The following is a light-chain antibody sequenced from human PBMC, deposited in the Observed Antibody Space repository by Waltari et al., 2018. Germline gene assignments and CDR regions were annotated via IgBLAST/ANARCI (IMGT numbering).Light chain of an antibody. CDR3: ASWDDSLNGHWV. CDR2: RND. J-gene: IGLJ3*02. V-gene: IGLV1-44*01. CDR1: SSNLGNNV. Sequence: QSVLTQPPSASGTPGQRVTISCSGTSSNLGNNVVNWYQQVPGTAPKLLIYRNDLGPSVFLERFSASKSGTSASLAISGIQSEDEAEYYWASWDDSLNGHWVFGGGTMVTVL.